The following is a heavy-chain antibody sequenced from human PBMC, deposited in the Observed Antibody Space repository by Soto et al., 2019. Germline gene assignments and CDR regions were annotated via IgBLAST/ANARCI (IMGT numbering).Heavy chain of an antibody. V-gene: IGHV4-31*03. D-gene: IGHD6-6*01. Sequence: SETLSLTCTVSGGSISSGGYYWSWIRQHPGKGLEWIGYIYYSGSTYYNPSLKSRVTISVDTSKNQFSLKLSSVTAADTAVYYCAATSGAARDYYYMDVWGKGTTVTVSS. J-gene: IGHJ6*03. CDR3: AATSGAARDYYYMDV. CDR2: IYYSGST. CDR1: GGSISSGGYY.